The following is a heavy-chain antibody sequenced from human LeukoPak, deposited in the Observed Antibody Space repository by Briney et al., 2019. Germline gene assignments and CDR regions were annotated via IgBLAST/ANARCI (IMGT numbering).Heavy chain of an antibody. Sequence: GESLKISCKGSGYSFTSYCISWVRQMPGKGLEWMGRIDPSDSYTNYSPSFQGHVTISADKSISTAYLQWSSLKASDTAMYYCARLTGLNWGSPAVVITYFDYWGQGTLVTVSS. J-gene: IGHJ4*02. V-gene: IGHV5-10-1*01. CDR1: GYSFTSYC. CDR3: ARLTGLNWGSPAVVITYFDY. D-gene: IGHD7-27*01. CDR2: IDPSDSYT.